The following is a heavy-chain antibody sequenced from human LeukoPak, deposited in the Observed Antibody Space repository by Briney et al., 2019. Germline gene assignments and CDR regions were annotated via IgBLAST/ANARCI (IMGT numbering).Heavy chain of an antibody. CDR2: ISTYNSNT. D-gene: IGHD6-13*01. J-gene: IGHJ4*02. Sequence: ASVKVSCKASGYTFTSYDISWVRQAPGQGLEWTGWISTYNSNTNQAEKLQGRITMTTDTSTSTAYMELRSLRSDDAAVYYCARGAAGSYDYWGQGTLVTVSS. V-gene: IGHV1-18*01. CDR3: ARGAAGSYDY. CDR1: GYTFTSYD.